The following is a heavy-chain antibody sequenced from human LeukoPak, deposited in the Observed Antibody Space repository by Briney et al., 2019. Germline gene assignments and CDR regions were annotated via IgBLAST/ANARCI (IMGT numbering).Heavy chain of an antibody. Sequence: GGSLRLSCAASGFTFSSYWMSWVRQAPGKGLEWVANIKQDGSEKYYADSVKGRFTISRDNSKNSLYLQMNSLRTEDTALYYCAKDRRDGYNFPDYWGQGTLVTVSS. D-gene: IGHD5-24*01. CDR3: AKDRRDGYNFPDY. J-gene: IGHJ4*02. CDR1: GFTFSSYW. CDR2: IKQDGSEK. V-gene: IGHV3-7*03.